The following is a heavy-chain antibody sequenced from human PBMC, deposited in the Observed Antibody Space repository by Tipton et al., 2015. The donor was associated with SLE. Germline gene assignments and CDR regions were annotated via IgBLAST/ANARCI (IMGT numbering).Heavy chain of an antibody. D-gene: IGHD6-13*01. CDR3: AKIPYSSSWYVSDYYYYYGMDV. CDR2: VYYSGIP. Sequence: TLSLTCTVSGGSISSHYWSWIRQPPGQGLEWIGYVYYSGIPNYNPPLKSRVTISVDTSKNQFSLKLSSVTAADTAVYYCAKIPYSSSWYVSDYYYYYGMDVWGQGTTVTVSS. J-gene: IGHJ6*02. V-gene: IGHV4-59*11. CDR1: GGSISSHY.